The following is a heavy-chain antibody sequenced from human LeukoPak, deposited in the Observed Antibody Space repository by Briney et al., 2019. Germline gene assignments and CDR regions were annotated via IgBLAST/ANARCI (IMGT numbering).Heavy chain of an antibody. V-gene: IGHV3-30*04. CDR1: GFTFSGYS. J-gene: IGHJ4*02. CDR2: TSSDGNNQ. CDR3: ARAMDTAMGPYFDY. Sequence: GGSLRPSCAASGFTFSGYSMHWVRQAPGKGLNWVAFTSSDGNNQYYADSVKGRFIISRGNSKNTLYLQVNSLRPEDTAVYYCARAMDTAMGPYFDYWGQGTLVTVSS. D-gene: IGHD5-18*01.